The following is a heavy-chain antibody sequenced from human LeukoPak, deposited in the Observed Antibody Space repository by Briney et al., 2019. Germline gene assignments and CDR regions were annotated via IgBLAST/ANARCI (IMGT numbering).Heavy chain of an antibody. J-gene: IGHJ4*02. CDR1: GFTFSSYG. CDR2: IRYDGSNK. CDR3: AKDRVIVVVTATIDY. V-gene: IGHV3-30*02. D-gene: IGHD2-21*02. Sequence: PGGSLRLSCAASGFTFSSYGMHWVRQAPGKGLEWVAFIRYDGSNKYYADSVKGRFTISRDNSKNTLYLQMNSLRAEDTAVYYCAKDRVIVVVTATIDYWGQGTLVTVSS.